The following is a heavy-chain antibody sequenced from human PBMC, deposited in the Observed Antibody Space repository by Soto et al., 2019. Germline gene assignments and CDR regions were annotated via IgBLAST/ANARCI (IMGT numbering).Heavy chain of an antibody. CDR2: INPGTGIT. CDR3: ARVSGSYWPFDY. J-gene: IGHJ4*02. Sequence: ASVKVSCKASGYTFSNYYLHWVRQAPGQGLEWVGIINPGTGITSGAQKFQGRITMTRDTSTSTVYMELSSLTSEDTAVYYCARVSGSYWPFDYWGQGTLVTVSS. D-gene: IGHD1-26*01. V-gene: IGHV1-46*01. CDR1: GYTFSNYY.